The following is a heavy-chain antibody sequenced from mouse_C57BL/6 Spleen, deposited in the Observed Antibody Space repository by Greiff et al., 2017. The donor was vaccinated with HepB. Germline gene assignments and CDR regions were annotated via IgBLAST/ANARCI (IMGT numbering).Heavy chain of an antibody. CDR2: INPSSGYT. D-gene: IGHD3-1*01. CDR1: GYTFTSYT. CDR3: ARPGEYYVMDY. V-gene: IGHV1-4*01. J-gene: IGHJ4*01. Sequence: VQLQQSGAELARPGASVKMSCKASGYTFTSYTMHWVKQRPGQGLEWIGYINPSSGYTKYNQKFKDKATLTADKSSSTAYMQLSSLTSEDSAVYYCARPGEYYVMDYWGQGTSVTVSS.